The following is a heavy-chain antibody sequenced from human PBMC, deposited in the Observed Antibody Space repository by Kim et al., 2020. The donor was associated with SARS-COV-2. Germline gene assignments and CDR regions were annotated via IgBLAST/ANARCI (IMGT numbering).Heavy chain of an antibody. CDR3: AGDQGSTDAFDI. V-gene: IGHV3-21*01. Sequence: YADSVKGRFTISRDNAKNSLYLQMNSLRAEDTAVYYCAGDQGSTDAFDIWGQGTMVTVSS. J-gene: IGHJ3*02.